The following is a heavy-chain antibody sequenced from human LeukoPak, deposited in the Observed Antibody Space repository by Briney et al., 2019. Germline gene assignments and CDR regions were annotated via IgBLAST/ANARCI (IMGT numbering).Heavy chain of an antibody. CDR3: AREIAAAGSYFDY. CDR2: ISYDGSNK. J-gene: IGHJ4*02. V-gene: IGHV3-30-3*01. D-gene: IGHD6-13*01. Sequence: GGSLRLSCEASGFTFSSYAMHWVRQAPGKGLEWVAVISYDGSNKYYADSVKGRFTISRDNSKNTLYLQMNSLRAEDTAVYYCAREIAAAGSYFDYWGQGTLVTVSS. CDR1: GFTFSSYA.